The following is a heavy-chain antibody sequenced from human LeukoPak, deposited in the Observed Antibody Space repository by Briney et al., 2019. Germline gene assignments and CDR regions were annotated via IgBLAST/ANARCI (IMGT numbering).Heavy chain of an antibody. D-gene: IGHD6-19*01. J-gene: IGHJ4*02. Sequence: GGSLRLSCAASGFTFSSYAMSWVRQAPGKGLEWVSAINGSGGSTYYADSVKGRFTISRDNSKNTLYLQMNSLRAEDTAVYYCAKDPRMYSSGCIDYWGQGTLVTVSS. CDR3: AKDPRMYSSGCIDY. V-gene: IGHV3-23*01. CDR2: INGSGGST. CDR1: GFTFSSYA.